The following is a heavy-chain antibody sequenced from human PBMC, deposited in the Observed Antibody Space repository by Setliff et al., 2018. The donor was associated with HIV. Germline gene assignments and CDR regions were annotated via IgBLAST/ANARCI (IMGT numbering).Heavy chain of an antibody. CDR1: GGPISTNDYY. Sequence: SETLSLTCTVSGGPISTNDYYWGFIRQSPGKGLEWIASVHYGGSIFYNPSLKSRVTLSVGTSKNQFSLKLSSVTAADTAVYSCARRQSYYDILNGPAFDALDIWGQGTKVTVSS. CDR3: ARRQSYYDILNGPAFDALDI. J-gene: IGHJ3*02. V-gene: IGHV4-39*01. D-gene: IGHD3-9*01. CDR2: VHYGGSI.